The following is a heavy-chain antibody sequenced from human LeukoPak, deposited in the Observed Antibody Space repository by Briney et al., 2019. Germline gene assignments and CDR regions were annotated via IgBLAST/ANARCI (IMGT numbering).Heavy chain of an antibody. J-gene: IGHJ3*02. CDR2: ISSSSSYI. Sequence: GGSLRLSCAASGFTFSSYSMNWVRQAPGKGLEWVSSISSSSSYIYYADSVKGRFTISRDNAKNSLYLQMNSLRAEDTAVYYCARDSLGYSSSSDIWGQGTMVTVSS. D-gene: IGHD6-6*01. V-gene: IGHV3-21*01. CDR3: ARDSLGYSSSSDI. CDR1: GFTFSSYS.